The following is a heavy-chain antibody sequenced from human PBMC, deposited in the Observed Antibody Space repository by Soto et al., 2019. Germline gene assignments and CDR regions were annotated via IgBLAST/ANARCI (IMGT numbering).Heavy chain of an antibody. CDR3: ARVVYFDRSAYGL. CDR1: GFRFSGYN. CDR2: ISGDSNYI. D-gene: IGHD3-22*01. J-gene: IGHJ3*01. Sequence: GGSLRLSCAASGFRFSGYNMNWVRQAAGKGLEWVSSISGDSNYIYYADSVQGRFTISRDNAKNSVYLRMNSLRAEDTAVYYCARVVYFDRSAYGLWGQGTMVTVSS. V-gene: IGHV3-21*01.